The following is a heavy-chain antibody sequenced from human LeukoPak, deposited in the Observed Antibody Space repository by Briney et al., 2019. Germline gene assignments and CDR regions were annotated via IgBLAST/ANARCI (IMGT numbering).Heavy chain of an antibody. CDR3: ANDGSGSYYHPNFDY. V-gene: IGHV3-30*02. CDR1: GFTFSSYG. CDR2: IRYDGSNK. J-gene: IGHJ4*02. Sequence: GGSLRLSCAASGFTFSSYGMHWVRQAPGKGLEWVAFIRYDGSNKYYADSVKGRFTISRDNSKNTLYLQMNSLRAEDTAVYYCANDGSGSYYHPNFDYWGQGPLVTVSS. D-gene: IGHD3-10*01.